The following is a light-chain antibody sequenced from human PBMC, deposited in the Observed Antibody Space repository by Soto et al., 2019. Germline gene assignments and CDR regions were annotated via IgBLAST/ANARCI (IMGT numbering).Light chain of an antibody. CDR1: QSVSSSY. Sequence: EIVFTQSPGTLSFSPGERATLSCRASQSVSSSYLAWYQQKPGQAPRLLIYGASSRATGIPDRFSGSGSGTDFTLTISRLEPEDFAVYYCQQYDSSRTFGQGTKVDIK. J-gene: IGKJ1*01. CDR3: QQYDSSRT. V-gene: IGKV3-20*01. CDR2: GAS.